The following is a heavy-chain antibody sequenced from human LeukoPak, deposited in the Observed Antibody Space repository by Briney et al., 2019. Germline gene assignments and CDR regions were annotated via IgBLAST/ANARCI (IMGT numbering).Heavy chain of an antibody. V-gene: IGHV3-21*01. Sequence: GGSLRLSCAVSGFTLSRHSINWVRQAPGGGLEWVSSICTISSYLNYAHSEKGRFTISRENARNSVFLKMYSLRAEDTAVNYCTRDREGVTGTTSPFDTWGQGTLVTVSS. J-gene: IGHJ4*02. CDR1: GFTLSRHS. CDR2: ICTISSYL. D-gene: IGHD1-7*01. CDR3: TRDREGVTGTTSPFDT.